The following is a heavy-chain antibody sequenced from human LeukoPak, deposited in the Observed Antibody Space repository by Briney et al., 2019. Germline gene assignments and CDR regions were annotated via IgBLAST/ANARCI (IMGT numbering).Heavy chain of an antibody. CDR1: GFTFSSYA. Sequence: PGGSLRLSCAASGFTFSSYAMHWVRQAPGKGLEWVAVISYDGSNKYYADSVKGRFTISRDNSKNTLYLQMNSLGAEDTAVYYCARGLHYYDSSGLYDYWGQGTLVTVSS. CDR3: ARGLHYYDSSGLYDY. D-gene: IGHD3-22*01. CDR2: ISYDGSNK. V-gene: IGHV3-30*04. J-gene: IGHJ4*02.